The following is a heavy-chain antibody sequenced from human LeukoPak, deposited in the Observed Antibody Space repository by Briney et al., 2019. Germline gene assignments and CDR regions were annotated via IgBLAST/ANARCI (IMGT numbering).Heavy chain of an antibody. J-gene: IGHJ4*02. D-gene: IGHD3/OR15-3a*01. Sequence: GGSLRLSCTASGYTFSSYAMGWVRQAPGKGLEWVSAISGSGTGTYYADSVKGRFTISRDNSKNTLYLHMNSLRAEDTAVYYCAKVATWTYFDYWGQGTLVTVSS. V-gene: IGHV3-23*01. CDR3: AKVATWTYFDY. CDR2: ISGSGTGT. CDR1: GYTFSSYA.